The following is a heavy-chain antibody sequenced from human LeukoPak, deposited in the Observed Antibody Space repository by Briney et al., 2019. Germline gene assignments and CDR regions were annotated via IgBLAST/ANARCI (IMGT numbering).Heavy chain of an antibody. CDR1: GYSFTSHY. J-gene: IGHJ4*02. CDR3: VRQVGIAEAGTHLDY. CDR2: LYPGDSDI. D-gene: IGHD6-19*01. Sequence: GESLKISCKGSGYSFTSHYIGWARQMPGKGLEWMGILYPGDSDIRYSPSFQGQVTISADKSITTAYLQWSSLKASDTAMYYCVRQVGIAEAGTHLDYWGQGTLVTVSS. V-gene: IGHV5-51*01.